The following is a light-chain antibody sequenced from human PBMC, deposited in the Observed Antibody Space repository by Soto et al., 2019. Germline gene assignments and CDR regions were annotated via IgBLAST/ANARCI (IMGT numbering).Light chain of an antibody. J-gene: IGKJ3*01. Sequence: DIQMTQSPSPLSASVGDRVTITCRSNQSISSYVNWYQQKPGIAPRLLIFAASNLQTGVPSRFSGSGSGTDFTLTISSLQPEDFGTYFCQHTYSTPFTFGPGTKVDIK. CDR3: QHTYSTPFT. V-gene: IGKV1-39*01. CDR1: QSISSY. CDR2: AAS.